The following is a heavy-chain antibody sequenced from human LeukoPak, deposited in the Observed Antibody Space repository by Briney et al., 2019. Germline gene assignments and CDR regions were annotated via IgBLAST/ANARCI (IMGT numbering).Heavy chain of an antibody. CDR3: ARLHGLGSFFGY. D-gene: IGHD3-10*01. CDR2: IDPGDSDT. Sequence: PGESLKISCKCSGYRFTNYWIGWGRQMPGEGLEWMGIIDPGDSDTRDRSSFQGHVTISADKSISTAYLQWSSLKASDTAMYYCARLHGLGSFFGYWGQGTLLTVSS. V-gene: IGHV5-51*01. J-gene: IGHJ4*02. CDR1: GYRFTNYW.